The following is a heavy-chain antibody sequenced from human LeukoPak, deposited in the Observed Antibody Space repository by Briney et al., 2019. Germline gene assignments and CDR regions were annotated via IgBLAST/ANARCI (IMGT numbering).Heavy chain of an antibody. CDR3: ARSAGDGGYWFDP. Sequence: PGGSLRLSCAASGFTFDDYTMHWVRQAPGKGLEWVSLITWDGGSTYYADSVKGRFTISRDNAKNSLYLQMNSLRAEDTALYHCARSAGDGGYWFDPWGQGTLVTVSS. J-gene: IGHJ5*02. D-gene: IGHD6-13*01. V-gene: IGHV3-43*01. CDR2: ITWDGGST. CDR1: GFTFDDYT.